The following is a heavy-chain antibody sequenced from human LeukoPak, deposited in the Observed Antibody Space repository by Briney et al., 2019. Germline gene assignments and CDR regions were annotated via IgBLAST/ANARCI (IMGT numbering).Heavy chain of an antibody. CDR3: AREPDA. CDR2: VHHTGRA. Sequence: EASETLSLTCTVSGDSISGSNYHWGWIRQPPGKGLEWLGTVHHTGRAFYNPSLRGRTTVSVDTSKNEFSLKLTSVTAADTAVYYRAREPDAWGQGILVIVSS. CDR1: GDSISGSNYH. V-gene: IGHV4-39*07. J-gene: IGHJ5*02.